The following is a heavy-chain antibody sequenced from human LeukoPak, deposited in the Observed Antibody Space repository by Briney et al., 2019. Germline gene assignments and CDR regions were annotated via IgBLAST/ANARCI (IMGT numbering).Heavy chain of an antibody. J-gene: IGHJ6*04. CDR1: GYTFTGYY. Sequence: ASVKVSCKASGYTFTGYYMHWVRQAPGKGLEWMGGFDPEDGETIYAQKFQGRVTMTEDTSTDTAYMELSSLRSEDTAVYYCATGSLDGMEWFYVWGKGTTVTVSS. CDR2: FDPEDGET. CDR3: ATGSLDGMEWFYV. D-gene: IGHD3-3*01. V-gene: IGHV1-24*01.